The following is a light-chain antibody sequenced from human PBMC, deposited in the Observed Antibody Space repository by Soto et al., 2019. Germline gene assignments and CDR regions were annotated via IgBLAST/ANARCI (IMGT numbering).Light chain of an antibody. CDR3: QPAISCPIP. J-gene: IGKJ5*01. V-gene: IGKV3-11*01. CDR1: QSISNY. CDR2: DAS. Sequence: SECIHFRCTLTLYPGERATLSCMASQSISNYLAWYQQRPGQAPRLLIYDASNRATGIPARFSGSGSGTDFTLTISCLEPEDFGTYYCQPAISCPIPFGQGGRLAI.